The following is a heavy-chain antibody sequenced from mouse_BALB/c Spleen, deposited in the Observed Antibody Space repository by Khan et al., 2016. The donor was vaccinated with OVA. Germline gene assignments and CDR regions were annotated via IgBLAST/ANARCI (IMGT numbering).Heavy chain of an antibody. J-gene: IGHJ3*01. V-gene: IGHV3-8*02. D-gene: IGHD1-1*01. CDR1: GDSITRGY. CDR3: AGELRGFAY. CDR2: ISYSGNS. Sequence: EVQLQESGPSLVKPSQTLSLTCSVTGDSITRGYWNWIRKFPGNKLEYMGYISYSGNSYYNPSLKSRISITRDTSKKQDYLQLNSVTTEDTATYYCAGELRGFAYWGQGTLVTVSA.